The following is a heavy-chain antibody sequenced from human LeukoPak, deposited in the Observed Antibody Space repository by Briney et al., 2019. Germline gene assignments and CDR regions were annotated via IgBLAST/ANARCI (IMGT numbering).Heavy chain of an antibody. CDR2: IHFSGST. CDR3: ARDLGGIYFDY. Sequence: SETLSLTCTVSXPSISGYYWSWIRQPPGKGLEWIGSIHFSGSTNYNPSLRSRVTISVDTSKNQLSLKLSSVTAADTAVYYCARDLGGIYFDYWGQGTLVTVSS. V-gene: IGHV4-59*01. D-gene: IGHD1-26*01. J-gene: IGHJ4*02. CDR1: XPSISGYY.